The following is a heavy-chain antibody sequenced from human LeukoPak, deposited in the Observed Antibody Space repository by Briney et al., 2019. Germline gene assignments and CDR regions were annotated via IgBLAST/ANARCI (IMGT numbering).Heavy chain of an antibody. J-gene: IGHJ3*02. Sequence: PGGSLRLSCAASGFTFSSYAMSWVRQAPGKGLEWVSAISGSGGSTYYADSVKGRFTISRDNSKNTLYLQMNSLRAEDTAVYYCVKIVVVPAAIYWDLFDIWRQGTMVTVSS. CDR1: GFTFSSYA. D-gene: IGHD2-2*01. CDR2: ISGSGGST. V-gene: IGHV3-23*01. CDR3: VKIVVVPAAIYWDLFDI.